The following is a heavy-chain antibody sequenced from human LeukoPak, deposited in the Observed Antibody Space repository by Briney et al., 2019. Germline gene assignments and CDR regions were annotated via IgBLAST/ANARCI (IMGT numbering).Heavy chain of an antibody. CDR3: ARDITGTTSWFDP. V-gene: IGHV1-69*13. J-gene: IGHJ5*02. CDR1: GGTFSSYA. D-gene: IGHD1-7*01. Sequence: SVKVSCKASGGTFSSYAISWVRQAPGQGLEWMGGIIPIFGTANYAQKFQGRVTITADESTSTAYMELSSLRSEDTAVYYCARDITGTTSWFDPWGQETLVTVSS. CDR2: IIPIFGTA.